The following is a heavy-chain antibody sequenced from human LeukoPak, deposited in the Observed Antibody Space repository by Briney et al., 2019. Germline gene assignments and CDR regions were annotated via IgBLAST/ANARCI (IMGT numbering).Heavy chain of an antibody. CDR3: ARGGDMITFGGMARFDP. V-gene: IGHV1-69*13. CDR2: IIPIFGTA. CDR1: GGTFSSYA. J-gene: IGHJ5*02. D-gene: IGHD3-16*01. Sequence: SVKVSFKASGGTFSSYAISWVRQAPGQGLEWMGGIIPIFGTANYAQKFQGRVTITADESTSTAYMELSSLRSEDTAVYYCARGGDMITFGGMARFDPWGQGTLVTVSS.